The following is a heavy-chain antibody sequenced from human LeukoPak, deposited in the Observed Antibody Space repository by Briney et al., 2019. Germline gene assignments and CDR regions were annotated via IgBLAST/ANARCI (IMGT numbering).Heavy chain of an antibody. CDR3: ARDAEYSSSSDFDY. Sequence: PGGSLRLSCAASGFTFSSYWMHWVRQAPGKGLVWVSRINSDGSSTNYADSVKGRFTISRDNAKDSLYLQMNSLRAEDTAVYYCARDAEYSSSSDFDYWGQGTLVTVSS. V-gene: IGHV3-74*01. CDR1: GFTFSSYW. J-gene: IGHJ4*02. CDR2: INSDGSST. D-gene: IGHD6-6*01.